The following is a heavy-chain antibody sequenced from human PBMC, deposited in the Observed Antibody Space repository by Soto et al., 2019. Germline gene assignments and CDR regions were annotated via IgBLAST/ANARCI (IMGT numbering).Heavy chain of an antibody. CDR3: ARNWREDYYGMDV. Sequence: GGSLRLSCAASGFTLNNYFMSWVRQAPGKGLEWVANIKQDGGEIYYVDSVKGRFTISRDNAKNSLYLQMSGLRAEDTAVYYCARNWREDYYGMDVWGQGTTVTAP. D-gene: IGHD1-26*01. V-gene: IGHV3-7*03. CDR2: IKQDGGEI. CDR1: GFTLNNYF. J-gene: IGHJ6*02.